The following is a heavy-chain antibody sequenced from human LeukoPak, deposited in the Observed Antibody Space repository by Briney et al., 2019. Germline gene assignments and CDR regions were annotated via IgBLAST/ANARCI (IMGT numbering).Heavy chain of an antibody. J-gene: IGHJ4*02. D-gene: IGHD6-13*01. CDR3: AKGIIAAAGRNYFDY. CDR1: GFTFDDYA. CDR2: ISWNSGSI. Sequence: GGSLRLSCAASGFTFDDYAMHWVRQAPGKGLEWVSGISWNSGSIGYADSVKGRFTISRDNAKNSLYLQMNSLRAEGTALYYCAKGIIAAAGRNYFDYWGQGTLVTVSS. V-gene: IGHV3-9*01.